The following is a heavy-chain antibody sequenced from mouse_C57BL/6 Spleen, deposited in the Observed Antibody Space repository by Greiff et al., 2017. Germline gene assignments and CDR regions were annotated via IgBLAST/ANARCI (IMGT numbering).Heavy chain of an antibody. CDR1: GYTFTSYW. CDR3: ARDGYFYAMDD. J-gene: IGHJ4*01. V-gene: IGHV1-50*01. Sequence: QVQLQQPGAELVKPGASVKLSCKASGYTFTSYWMQWVKQRPGQGLEWIGEIDPSDSYTNYNQQFKGKATLTVDTSSSTAYMQLSSLTSEDSAVYYCARDGYFYAMDDWGQGTSVTVSS. D-gene: IGHD2-3*01. CDR2: IDPSDSYT.